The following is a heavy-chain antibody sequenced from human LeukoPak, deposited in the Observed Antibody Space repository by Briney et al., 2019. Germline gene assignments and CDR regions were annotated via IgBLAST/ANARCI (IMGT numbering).Heavy chain of an antibody. CDR2: ISSSSTYI. J-gene: IGHJ4*02. CDR1: GFTFSSSW. D-gene: IGHD4-17*01. V-gene: IGHV3-21*01. CDR3: AKADGDKPFDY. Sequence: GGSLRLSCAASGFTFSSSWMHWVRQAPGKGLEWVSSISSSSTYIYYADSVKGRFTISRDNAKNSVYLQMNSLRAEDTAVYYCAKADGDKPFDYWGQGTLVTVSS.